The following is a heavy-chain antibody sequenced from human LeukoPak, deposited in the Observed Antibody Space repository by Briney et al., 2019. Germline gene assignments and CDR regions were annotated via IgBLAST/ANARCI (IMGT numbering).Heavy chain of an antibody. V-gene: IGHV1-69*13. CDR1: GGTFSSYA. J-gene: IGHJ4*02. D-gene: IGHD3-16*02. CDR3: AGGSQGVYDYVWGSYLFDY. CDR2: IIPIFGTA. Sequence: ASVEVSCKASGGTFSSYAISWVRQAPGQGLEWMGGIIPIFGTANYAQKFQGRVTITADESTSTAYMELSSLRSEDTAVYYCAGGSQGVYDYVWGSYLFDYWGQGTLVTVSS.